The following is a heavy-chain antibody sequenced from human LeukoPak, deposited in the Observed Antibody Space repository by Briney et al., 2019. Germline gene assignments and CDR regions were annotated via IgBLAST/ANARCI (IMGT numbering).Heavy chain of an antibody. J-gene: IGHJ3*02. D-gene: IGHD3-22*01. CDR3: ARGGYYYDSSGYYPDAFDI. CDR2: INHSGST. V-gene: IGHV4-34*01. CDR1: GGSFSGYY. Sequence: SETLSLTCAVYGGSFSGYYWSWIRQPPGKGLEWIGEINHSGSTNYNPSLKRRVTISVDTSKNQFSLKLSSVTAADTAVYYCARGGYYYDSSGYYPDAFDIWGQGTMVTVSS.